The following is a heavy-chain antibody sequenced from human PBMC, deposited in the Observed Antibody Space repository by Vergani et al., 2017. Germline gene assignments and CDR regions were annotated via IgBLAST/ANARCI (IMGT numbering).Heavy chain of an antibody. D-gene: IGHD2-15*01. CDR3: ARDLNRYSGSNGGAWGY. CDR1: GGTFSSYA. J-gene: IGHJ4*01. Sequence: QVQLVQSGAEVKKPGSSVKVSCKASGGTFSSYAISWVRQAPGQGLEWMGGIIPIFGTANYAQKFQGRVTITADESTSTAYMELSSLRSEDTAVYYCARDLNRYSGSNGGAWGYLCHGTLVTVSS. V-gene: IGHV1-69*13. CDR2: IIPIFGTA.